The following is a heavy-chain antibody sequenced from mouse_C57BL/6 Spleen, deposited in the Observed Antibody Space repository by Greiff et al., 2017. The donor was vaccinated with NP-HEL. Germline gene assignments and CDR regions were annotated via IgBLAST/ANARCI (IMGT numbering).Heavy chain of an antibody. J-gene: IGHJ4*01. CDR3: ARSPFYGGAMDY. CDR2: IYPGDGDT. D-gene: IGHD2-10*01. Sequence: VQLQQSGAELVKPGASVKISCKASGYAFSSSWMNWVKQRPGKGLEWIGRIYPGDGDTNYNGKFKGKATLTADKSSSTAYMQLSSLTSEDSAVYFCARSPFYGGAMDYWGQGTSVTVSS. V-gene: IGHV1-82*01. CDR1: GYAFSSSW.